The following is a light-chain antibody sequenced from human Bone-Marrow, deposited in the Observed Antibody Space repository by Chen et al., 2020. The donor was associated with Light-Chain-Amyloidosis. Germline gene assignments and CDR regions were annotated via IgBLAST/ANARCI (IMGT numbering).Light chain of an antibody. CDR2: KDS. J-gene: IGLJ2*01. V-gene: IGLV3-27*01. Sequence: SYELTPPSSVSLSPGQKPRITCSGDILSKKYARWFQQKPGQAPVLVIYKDSEGPSGIPERFAGSSSGTTVTLTISGGRVEDEADYYCYSATDNKMIFGGGTKLTVL. CDR3: YSATDNKMI. CDR1: ILSKKY.